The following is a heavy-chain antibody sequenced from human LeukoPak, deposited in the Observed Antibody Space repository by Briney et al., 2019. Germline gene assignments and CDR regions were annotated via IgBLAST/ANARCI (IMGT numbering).Heavy chain of an antibody. CDR3: ARDRGKDYFDS. Sequence: GTSLRLSCTTSGLAFTSHGFHWLRQVVGKRLEWVAFVRNDGSDTYHANSVRGRFSISRDDSKNTLYLQMNSLRPEDTAIYYCARDRGKDYFDSWGQGTQVTVSS. J-gene: IGHJ4*02. CDR1: GLAFTSHG. V-gene: IGHV3-33*01. D-gene: IGHD4-23*01. CDR2: VRNDGSDT.